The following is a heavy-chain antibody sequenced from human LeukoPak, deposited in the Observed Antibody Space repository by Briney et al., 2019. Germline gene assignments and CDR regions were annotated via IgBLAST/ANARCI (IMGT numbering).Heavy chain of an antibody. CDR2: IYPGDSDT. CDR3: ARRGAVAGYYYYYGMDV. Sequence: PGESLKISCKGSGYSFTCYWIGWVRQMPGKGLEWMGIIYPGDSDTRYSPSFQGQVTISADKSISTAYLQWSSLKASDTAMYYCARRGAVAGYYYYYGMDVWGQGTTVTVSS. J-gene: IGHJ6*02. CDR1: GYSFTCYW. V-gene: IGHV5-51*01. D-gene: IGHD6-19*01.